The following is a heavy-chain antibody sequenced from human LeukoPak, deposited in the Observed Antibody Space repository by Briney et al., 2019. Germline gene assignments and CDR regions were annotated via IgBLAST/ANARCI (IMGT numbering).Heavy chain of an antibody. Sequence: GGSLRLSCAASVFTFSSYGMHWVRQAPGKGLEWVAVIWYDGSNKYYADSVKGRFTFSRDNSKNTLYLQMNSLRAEDTAVYYCAKEDDFWSGYSGYWGQGTLVTVSS. J-gene: IGHJ4*02. CDR2: IWYDGSNK. V-gene: IGHV3-33*06. D-gene: IGHD3-3*01. CDR1: VFTFSSYG. CDR3: AKEDDFWSGYSGY.